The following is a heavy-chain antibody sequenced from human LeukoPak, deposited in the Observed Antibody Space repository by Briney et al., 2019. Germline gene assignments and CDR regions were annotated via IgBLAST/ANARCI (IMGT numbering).Heavy chain of an antibody. CDR2: ISSSGSTI. CDR1: GFTFSSYE. CDR3: AREPSNGAALDY. J-gene: IGHJ4*02. V-gene: IGHV3-48*03. Sequence: GGSLRLSCAASGFTFSSYEMNWVRQAPGKGLEWVSYISSSGSTIYYADSVKGRFTISRDNAKNSLYLQMNSLRAEDTALYYCAREPSNGAALDYWGQGTLVTVSS. D-gene: IGHD6-19*01.